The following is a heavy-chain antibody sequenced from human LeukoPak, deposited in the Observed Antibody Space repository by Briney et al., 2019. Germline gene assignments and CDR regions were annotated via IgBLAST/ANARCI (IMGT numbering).Heavy chain of an antibody. Sequence: SETLSLTCSVSGGSISSSSYYWGWIRQPPGKGLEWIGSIYYSGSTYYNPSLKSRVTISVDKSKNQFSLKLSSVTAADTAVYYCARDRGIAAAGTGALDAFDIWGQGTMVTVSS. J-gene: IGHJ3*02. CDR1: GGSISSSSYY. CDR2: IYYSGST. D-gene: IGHD6-13*01. V-gene: IGHV4-39*07. CDR3: ARDRGIAAAGTGALDAFDI.